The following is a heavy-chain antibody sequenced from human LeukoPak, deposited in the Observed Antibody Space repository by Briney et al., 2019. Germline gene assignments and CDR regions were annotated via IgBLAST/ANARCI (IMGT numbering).Heavy chain of an antibody. CDR2: TYTGGNS. J-gene: IGHJ4*02. Sequence: GGSLRLSCEASGFTVSSTHMVWVRQAPGKGLEWVSVTYTGGNSYYAGSVQGRFIISRDNSKNTLYLQMNSLRAEDTAVYYCARGEGPLDYWGQGTLVTVSS. CDR3: ARGEGPLDY. V-gene: IGHV3-53*01. CDR1: GFTVSSTH.